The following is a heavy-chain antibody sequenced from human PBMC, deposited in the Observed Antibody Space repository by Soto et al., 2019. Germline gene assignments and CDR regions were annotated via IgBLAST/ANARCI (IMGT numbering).Heavy chain of an antibody. Sequence: QLQLQESGPGLVKPSETLSLTCTVSGGSISSSSYYWGWIRQPPGKGLEWIGSIYYSGSTYYNPSLKSRVPISGDTSKTSFPLKLISVTAADTVVYYWARHDYDFLPGYSNGFDPWAQGTLFTVSS. CDR2: IYYSGST. V-gene: IGHV4-39*01. CDR1: GGSISSSSYY. CDR3: ARHDYDFLPGYSNGFDP. D-gene: IGHD3-9*01. J-gene: IGHJ5*02.